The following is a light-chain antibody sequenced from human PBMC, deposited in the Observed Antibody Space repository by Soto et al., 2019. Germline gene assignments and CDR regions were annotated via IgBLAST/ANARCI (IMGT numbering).Light chain of an antibody. CDR3: QQYGTSAPIT. J-gene: IGKJ5*01. Sequence: EIVLTPSPGPLSLSPGERATLYCLASKSVSSNYLAWYQQKPGQAPSLLIYGASSRATGISDRFSGSGSGTDFTLTISRLDPEDFGMYYCQQYGTSAPITFGQGTRGAIE. CDR2: GAS. V-gene: IGKV3-20*01. CDR1: KSVSSNY.